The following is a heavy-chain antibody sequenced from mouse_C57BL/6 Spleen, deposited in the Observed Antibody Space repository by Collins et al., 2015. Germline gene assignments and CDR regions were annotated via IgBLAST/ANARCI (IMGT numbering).Heavy chain of an antibody. J-gene: IGHJ2*01. CDR3: AGNYGSRRGYFDY. D-gene: IGHD1-1*01. Sequence: DVQLVESGGGLVQPGGSRKLSCAASGFTFSSFGMHWVRQAPEKGLEWVAYISSGSSTIYYADTVKGRFTISRDNPKNTLFLQMTSLRSEDTAMYYCAGNYGSRRGYFDYWGQGTTLTVSS. CDR2: ISSGSSTI. CDR1: GFTFSSFG. V-gene: IGHV5-17*02.